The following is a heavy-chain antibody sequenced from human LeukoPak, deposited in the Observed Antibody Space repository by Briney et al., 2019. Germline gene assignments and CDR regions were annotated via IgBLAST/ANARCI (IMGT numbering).Heavy chain of an antibody. D-gene: IGHD3-3*01. Sequence: ASVKVSCKASGHTFSDYYLHWMRQAPGQGLERMGGINPNTGDTEFAQKFQGRVTMTRNTSISTAYMELSSLRSEDTAVYYCAREAGSGYYAALDYYYSYMDVWGKGTTVTVSS. CDR1: GHTFSDYY. V-gene: IGHV1-2*02. CDR3: AREAGSGYYAALDYYYSYMDV. J-gene: IGHJ6*03. CDR2: INPNTGDT.